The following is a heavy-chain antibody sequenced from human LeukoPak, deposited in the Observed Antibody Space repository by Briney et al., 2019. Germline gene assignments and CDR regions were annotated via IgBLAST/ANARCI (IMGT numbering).Heavy chain of an antibody. CDR2: ISGSGGST. V-gene: IGHV3-23*01. CDR3: AKVEDYGGNSWDY. J-gene: IGHJ4*02. Sequence: GGSLRLSCTASGFTFGDYAMSWVRQAPGKGLEWVSAISGSGGSTYYADSVKGRFTISRDNSKNTLYLQMNSLRAEDTAVYYCAKVEDYGGNSWDYWGQGTLVTVSS. CDR1: GFTFGDYA. D-gene: IGHD4-23*01.